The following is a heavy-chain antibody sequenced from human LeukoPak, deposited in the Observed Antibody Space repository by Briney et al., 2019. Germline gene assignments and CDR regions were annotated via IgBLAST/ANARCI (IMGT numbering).Heavy chain of an antibody. CDR1: GFTFSSYW. V-gene: IGHV3-7*01. J-gene: IGHJ5*02. CDR2: IKQDGSEK. Sequence: PGGSLRLSCAASGFTFSSYWMSWVRQAPGEWLEWVANIKQDGSEKYYVDSVKGRFTISIDNAKNSLYLQINSLRAEDTVVYYCARYYEVVVPAAHSLFDPWGQGTLVTVSS. D-gene: IGHD2-2*01. CDR3: ARYYEVVVPAAHSLFDP.